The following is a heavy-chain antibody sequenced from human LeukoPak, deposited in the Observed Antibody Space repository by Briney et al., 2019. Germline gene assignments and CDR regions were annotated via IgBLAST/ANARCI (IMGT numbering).Heavy chain of an antibody. CDR2: LYYSGST. V-gene: IGHV4-39*07. J-gene: IGHJ4*02. CDR1: GGSISSSPYY. CDR3: ARVDSSNWYDSRGYFDY. D-gene: IGHD6-13*01. Sequence: SETLSLTCTVSGGSISSSPYYWGWIRQPPGKGLEWIGSLYYSGSTNYNPSLKSRVTISPDTSKNQFSLKLSSVTAADTAVYYCARVDSSNWYDSRGYFDYWGQGTLVTVSS.